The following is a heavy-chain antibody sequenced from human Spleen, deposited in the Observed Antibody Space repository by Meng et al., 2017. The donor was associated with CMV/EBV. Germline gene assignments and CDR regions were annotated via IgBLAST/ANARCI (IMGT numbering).Heavy chain of an antibody. D-gene: IGHD2-2*02. CDR3: ARGEYQLLYPEYNWFDP. Sequence: GEPLKISCAASGFTFSNYDMHWVRQATGKGLEWVSAIATAGDTYYPGSVKGRFTISRENAKNSLYLQMNSLRAEDTAVYYCARGEYQLLYPEYNWFDPWGQGTLVTVSS. V-gene: IGHV3-13*01. CDR1: GFTFSNYD. CDR2: IATAGDT. J-gene: IGHJ5*02.